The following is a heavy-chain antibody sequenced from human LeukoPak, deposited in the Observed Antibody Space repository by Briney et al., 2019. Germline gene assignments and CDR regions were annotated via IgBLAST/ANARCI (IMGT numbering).Heavy chain of an antibody. D-gene: IGHD3-3*01. CDR1: VASYNAYY. CDR2: IDHRGTA. Sequence: SETLSLTCAVYVASYNAYYWSWIRQPPGKGLEWIGDIDHRGTATYNPSLKSRLTISADAAKNQFSLKLNSVTGADTAVYYCAVGITILGVAASFDSWGQGNLVIVSS. V-gene: IGHV4-34*01. CDR3: AVGITILGVAASFDS. J-gene: IGHJ4*02.